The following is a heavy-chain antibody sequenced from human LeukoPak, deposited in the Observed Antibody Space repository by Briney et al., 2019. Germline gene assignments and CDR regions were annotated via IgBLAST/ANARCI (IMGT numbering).Heavy chain of an antibody. J-gene: IGHJ4*02. Sequence: GGPLRLLCAASEFSFSSNAMMWLRQAPGKGLEWVSSISTNSNYICYTDSVKGRFTTSRDNAKNTLYLQMNSLRAEDTAVYYCARRGVPAATSYYFDYWGQGTLVTVSS. D-gene: IGHD2-2*01. CDR1: EFSFSSNA. V-gene: IGHV3-21*01. CDR2: ISTNSNYI. CDR3: ARRGVPAATSYYFDY.